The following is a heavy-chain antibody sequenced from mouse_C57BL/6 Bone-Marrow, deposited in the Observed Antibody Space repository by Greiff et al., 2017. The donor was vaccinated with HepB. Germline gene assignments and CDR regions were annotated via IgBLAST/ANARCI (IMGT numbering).Heavy chain of an antibody. CDR3: ANNYYGSSYWFAY. J-gene: IGHJ3*01. CDR1: GYTFTSYG. CDR2: IYPRSGNT. Sequence: VKLVESGAELARPGASVKLSCKASGYTFTSYGISWVKQRTGQGLEWIGEIYPRSGNTYYNEKFKGKATLTADKSSSTAYMELRSLTSEDSAVYFCANNYYGSSYWFAYWAKGLWSLSLQ. D-gene: IGHD1-1*01. V-gene: IGHV1-81*01.